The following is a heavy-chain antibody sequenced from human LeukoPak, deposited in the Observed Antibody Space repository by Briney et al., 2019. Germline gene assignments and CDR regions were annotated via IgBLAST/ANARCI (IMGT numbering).Heavy chain of an antibody. V-gene: IGHV1-18*01. J-gene: IGHJ5*02. CDR2: ISAYNGNT. D-gene: IGHD2-21*02. CDR3: ARTSAHIVVVTAILWFDP. CDR1: GYTFTSYG. Sequence: ASVKVSCKASGYTFTSYGISWVRQAPGQGLEWMGWISAYNGNTNYAQKLQGRVTMTTDTSTSTAYMELRSLRSDDTAVYYCARTSAHIVVVTAILWFDPWGQRTLVTVSS.